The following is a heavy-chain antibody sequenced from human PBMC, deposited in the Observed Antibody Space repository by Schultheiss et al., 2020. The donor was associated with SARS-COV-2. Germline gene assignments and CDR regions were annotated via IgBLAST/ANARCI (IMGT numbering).Heavy chain of an antibody. V-gene: IGHV3-15*01. Sequence: GGSLRLSCAASGFTFSSYAMSWVRQAPGKGLEWVGRIKSKTDGGTTDYAAPVKGRFTISRDDSKNTLYLQMNSLKTEDTAVYYCTTDPPILMVRGAYYFDYWGQGTLVTVSS. CDR1: GFTFSSYA. CDR3: TTDPPILMVRGAYYFDY. J-gene: IGHJ4*02. CDR2: IKSKTDGGTT. D-gene: IGHD3-10*01.